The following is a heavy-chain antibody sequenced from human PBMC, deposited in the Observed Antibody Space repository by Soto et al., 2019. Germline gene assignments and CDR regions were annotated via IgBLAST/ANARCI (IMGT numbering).Heavy chain of an antibody. Sequence: EVQLVESGGQVVQPGGSLRLSCSASGFTFSIYAMHWVRQAPGKGLEYVSSISINGDNTHYADSMKGRFTISRDNSKNTQYLQMTNLRTEDTAVYYCVKGEYYDDGGAYYPFYHWGQGTLVIVSS. D-gene: IGHD3-22*01. J-gene: IGHJ4*02. CDR3: VKGEYYDDGGAYYPFYH. CDR2: ISINGDNT. V-gene: IGHV3-64D*06. CDR1: GFTFSIYA.